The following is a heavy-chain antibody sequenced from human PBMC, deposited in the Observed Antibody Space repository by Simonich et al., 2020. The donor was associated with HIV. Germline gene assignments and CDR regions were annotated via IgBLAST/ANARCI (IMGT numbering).Heavy chain of an antibody. V-gene: IGHV3-30*07. CDR3: ASGGSISSVWADDY. CDR1: GFTFSSYA. J-gene: IGHJ4*02. CDR2: KSYDGSNK. Sequence: QVQLVESGGGVVQPGRSLRLSCAASGFTFSSYAMHWVRQAPGKGLEWVAVKSYDGSNKYYAESVKGRFTISRDNSKNTLYLQMNSLRAEDTAVYYCASGGSISSVWADDYWGQGTLVTVSS. D-gene: IGHD3-16*01.